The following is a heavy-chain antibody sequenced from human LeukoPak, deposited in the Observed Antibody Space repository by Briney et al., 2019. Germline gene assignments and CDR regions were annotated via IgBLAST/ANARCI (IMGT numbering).Heavy chain of an antibody. CDR2: IYYSGST. CDR1: GGSISSYY. Sequence: SETLSLTCTVSGGSISSYYWSWIRQPPGKGLEWIGYIYYSGSTYYNPSLKSRVTISVDTSKNQFSLKLSSVTAADTAVYYCARDAVHGSGSYLFRDYWGQGTLVTVSS. D-gene: IGHD3-10*01. V-gene: IGHV4-59*12. J-gene: IGHJ4*02. CDR3: ARDAVHGSGSYLFRDY.